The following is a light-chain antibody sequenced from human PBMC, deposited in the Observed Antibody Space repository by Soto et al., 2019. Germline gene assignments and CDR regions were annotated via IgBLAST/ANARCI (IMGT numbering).Light chain of an antibody. Sequence: QSVLTQPPSVSGAPGQRVTISCTGNSSNIGAGYDVHWYQQFPGTAPKLLIYGNSNRPSGVPDRFSGSKSGTSASLAITGLQAEDEADYYCQSYDRSLSGGVFGGGTQLTVL. CDR1: SSNIGAGYD. V-gene: IGLV1-40*01. CDR2: GNS. J-gene: IGLJ2*01. CDR3: QSYDRSLSGGV.